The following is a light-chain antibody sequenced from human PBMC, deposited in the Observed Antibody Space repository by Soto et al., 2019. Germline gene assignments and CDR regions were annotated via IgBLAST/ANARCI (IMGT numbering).Light chain of an antibody. J-gene: IGLJ1*01. V-gene: IGLV2-23*02. CDR3: YSYAGSYTYV. Sequence: QSVLTHPASLSGSPGQSITISCTGTSSNVGSYNLVSWYQQHPGKAPKLMIYEVSKRPSGVSNRFSGSKSGNTASLTISGLQAEDEADYHCYSYAGSYTYVFGPGTKVTVL. CDR2: EVS. CDR1: SSNVGSYNL.